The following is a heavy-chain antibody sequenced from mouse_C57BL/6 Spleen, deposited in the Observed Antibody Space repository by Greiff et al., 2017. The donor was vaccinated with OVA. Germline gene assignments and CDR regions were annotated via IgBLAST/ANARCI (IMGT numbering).Heavy chain of an antibody. CDR1: GYTFTDYN. V-gene: IGHV1-22*01. CDR2: INPNDGGT. CDR3: ARKDSSGYVRYYAMDY. D-gene: IGHD3-2*02. J-gene: IGHJ4*01. Sequence: VQLQQSGPELVKPGASVKMSCKASGYTFTDYNMHWVKQSHGKSLEWIGYINPNDGGTSYNQKFNGKAKLTVNKASSTAYMELRSLTSEESAVYYCARKDSSGYVRYYAMDYWGQGTSVTVSS.